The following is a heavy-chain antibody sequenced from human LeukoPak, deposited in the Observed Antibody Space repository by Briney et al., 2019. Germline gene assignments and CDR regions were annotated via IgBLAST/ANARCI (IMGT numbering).Heavy chain of an antibody. J-gene: IGHJ6*02. V-gene: IGHV3-23*01. D-gene: IGHD3-3*01. CDR2: ISTGGGNT. CDR3: ARAYYDFWSGYYLYYYYGMDV. Sequence: GGSLRLSCTASGFTFSSYTMSWVRQAPGKGLKWVSTISTGGGNTYYADSVQGRITVSRDDSKNTLYLQMNSLRAEDTAVYYCARAYYDFWSGYYLYYYYGMDVWGQGTTVTVSS. CDR1: GFTFSSYT.